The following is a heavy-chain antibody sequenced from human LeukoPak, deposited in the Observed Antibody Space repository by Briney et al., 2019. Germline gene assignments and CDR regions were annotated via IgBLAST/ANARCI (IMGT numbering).Heavy chain of an antibody. Sequence: SETLSLTCAVYGGSFSGYYWSWIRQPPGKGPEWIGEINHSGSTNYNPSLKSRVTISVDTSKNQFSLKLSSVIAADTAVYYCARWGRTNGVRWGQGTLVTVSS. D-gene: IGHD2-8*01. CDR1: GGSFSGYY. CDR2: INHSGST. CDR3: ARWGRTNGVR. V-gene: IGHV4-34*01. J-gene: IGHJ4*02.